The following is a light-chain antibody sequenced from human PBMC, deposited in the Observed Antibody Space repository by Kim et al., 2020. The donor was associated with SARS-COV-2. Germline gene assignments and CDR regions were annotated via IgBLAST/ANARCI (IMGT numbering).Light chain of an antibody. J-gene: IGLJ3*02. CDR2: DTD. CDR1: SSNIGKIY. CDR3: VTWDDSLGAWV. V-gene: IGLV1-51*01. Sequence: GQRVTISCPEGSSNIGKIYVLWYQHYSGTPPNLLIYDTDQRFSGIPDRFSASKSGTSATLGITGLQTGDEADYYCVTWDDSLGAWVFGGGTQLTV.